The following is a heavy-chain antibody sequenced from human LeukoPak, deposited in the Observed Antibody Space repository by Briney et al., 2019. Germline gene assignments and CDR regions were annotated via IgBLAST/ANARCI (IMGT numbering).Heavy chain of an antibody. CDR1: GGSISSYY. D-gene: IGHD3-22*01. J-gene: IGHJ5*02. Sequence: SETLSLTCTVSGGSISSYYWSWIRQPPGKGLEWIGYIYYSGSTNYNPSLKSRVTISVDTSKNQFSLKLSSVTAADTAVYYCARGEYYYDGSGYTGFDPWGQGTLVTVSS. V-gene: IGHV4-59*01. CDR3: ARGEYYYDGSGYTGFDP. CDR2: IYYSGST.